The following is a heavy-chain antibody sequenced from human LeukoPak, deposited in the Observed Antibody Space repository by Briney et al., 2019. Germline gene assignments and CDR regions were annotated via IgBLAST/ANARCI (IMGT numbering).Heavy chain of an antibody. D-gene: IGHD1-26*01. CDR3: ARRVGATIHYFDY. J-gene: IGHJ4*02. Sequence: GASVKVSCKASGYTFTGYFIHWVRQAPGQGLEWMGWINPNSGGTNYAQKFQGRVTMTRDTSISTAYMELSRLRSDDTAVFYCARRVGATIHYFDYWGQGTLVTVSS. CDR1: GYTFTGYF. V-gene: IGHV1-2*02. CDR2: INPNSGGT.